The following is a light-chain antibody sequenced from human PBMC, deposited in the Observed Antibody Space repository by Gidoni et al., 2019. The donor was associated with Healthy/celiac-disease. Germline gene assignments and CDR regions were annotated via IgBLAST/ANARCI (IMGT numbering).Light chain of an antibody. Sequence: ELVLTQSPATLSLSPGERATLSCRASQSVSSYLAWYQQKPGQAPRLLIYDASNRATGIPARFSGSGSGTDCTRTISSLEPEDFAVYYCQQRSNWPLTFGGGTKVEIK. V-gene: IGKV3-11*01. CDR1: QSVSSY. J-gene: IGKJ4*01. CDR2: DAS. CDR3: QQRSNWPLT.